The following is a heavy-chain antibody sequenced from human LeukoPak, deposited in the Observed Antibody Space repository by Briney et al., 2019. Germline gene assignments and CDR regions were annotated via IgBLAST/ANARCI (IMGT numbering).Heavy chain of an antibody. Sequence: KTSETLSLTCAVYGGSFSGYYWSWIRQPPGKGLEWIGEINHSGSTNYNPSLKSRVTISVDTSKNQFSLKLSSETAADTAVYYCARAGPTMVWGVTLWGQGTLVTVSS. V-gene: IGHV4-34*01. J-gene: IGHJ4*02. CDR1: GGSFSGYY. CDR2: INHSGST. CDR3: ARAGPTMVWGVTL. D-gene: IGHD3-10*01.